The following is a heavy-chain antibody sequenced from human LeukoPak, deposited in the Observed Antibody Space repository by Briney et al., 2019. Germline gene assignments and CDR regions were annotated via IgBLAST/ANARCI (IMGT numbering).Heavy chain of an antibody. CDR3: ERDIGQQLRGFDP. J-gene: IGHJ5*02. D-gene: IGHD6-13*01. Sequence: SETLSLTCTLSGRSISSYYWSWIRQSPRKGLEWIGYIHYSGSTNYNPSLKSRVTISVDTSKNQFSLKLSSVTAADTAVYCCERDIGQQLRGFDPWGQGTMVTVSS. CDR2: IHYSGST. V-gene: IGHV4-59*13. CDR1: GRSISSYY.